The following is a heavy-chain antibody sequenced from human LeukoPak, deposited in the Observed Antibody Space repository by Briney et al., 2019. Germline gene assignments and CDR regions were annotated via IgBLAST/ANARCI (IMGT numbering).Heavy chain of an antibody. J-gene: IGHJ4*02. CDR1: GYTFTSYD. Sequence: SVKVSCKASGYTFTSYDINWVRQATGQGLEWMGGIIPIFGTANYAQKFQGRVTITADKSTSTAYMELSSLRSEDTAVYYCARASGSWYALFDYWGQGTLVTVSS. D-gene: IGHD6-13*01. CDR3: ARASGSWYALFDY. V-gene: IGHV1-69*06. CDR2: IIPIFGTA.